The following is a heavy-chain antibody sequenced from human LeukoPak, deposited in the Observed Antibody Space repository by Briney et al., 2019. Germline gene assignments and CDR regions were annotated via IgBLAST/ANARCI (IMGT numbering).Heavy chain of an antibody. J-gene: IGHJ3*02. CDR3: ARGRAVLRFLEWPIDDAFDI. CDR2: ISAYNGNT. D-gene: IGHD3-3*01. V-gene: IGHV1-18*01. Sequence: GASVKVSRKASGYTFTSYGISWVRQAPGQGLEWMGWISAYNGNTNYAQKLQGRVTMTTDTSTSTAYMELRSLRSDDTAVYYCARGRAVLRFLEWPIDDAFDIWGQGTMVTVSS. CDR1: GYTFTSYG.